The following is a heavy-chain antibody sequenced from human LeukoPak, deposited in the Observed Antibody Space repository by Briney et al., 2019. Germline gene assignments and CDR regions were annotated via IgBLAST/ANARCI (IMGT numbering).Heavy chain of an antibody. Sequence: GGSLRLSCTDSGFTLRGYSIRWGRQAPGKGLGWVANIKQTGSEKYYVDSVKGRFTISRDNAKISLYLQMTSLRAEDTAVGCGARGYCSGNDFYFDYWGQGTLVPVSS. CDR3: ARGYCSGNDFYFDY. V-gene: IGHV3-7*01. CDR1: GFTLRGYS. D-gene: IGHD1-1*01. CDR2: IKQTGSEK. J-gene: IGHJ4*02.